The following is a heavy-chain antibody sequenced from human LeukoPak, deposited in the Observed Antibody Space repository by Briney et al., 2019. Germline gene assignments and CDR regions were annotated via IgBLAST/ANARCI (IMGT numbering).Heavy chain of an antibody. CDR2: IYHSGST. V-gene: IGHV4-38-2*02. CDR3: ARDKYSSSWGGDWFDP. J-gene: IGHJ5*02. Sequence: SETLSLTCAVSGYSISSGYYWGWIRQPPGKGLEWIGSIYHSGSTYYNPYLKSRVTISVDTSENQFSLKLSSVTAADTAVYYCARDKYSSSWGGDWFDPWGQGTLVTVSS. D-gene: IGHD6-13*01. CDR1: GYSISSGYY.